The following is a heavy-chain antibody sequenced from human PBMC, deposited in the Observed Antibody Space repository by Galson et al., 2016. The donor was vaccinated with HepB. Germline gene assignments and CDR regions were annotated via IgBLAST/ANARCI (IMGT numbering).Heavy chain of an antibody. CDR1: GFSLSTSGVG. J-gene: IGHJ4*02. V-gene: IGHV2-5*02. CDR3: ARAIEAPGTPVWTPTAFDY. D-gene: IGHD6-13*01. CDR2: IYWDDDK. Sequence: PALVKPTQTLTLTCTFSGFSLSTSGVGVGWIRQPPGKALEWLALIYWDDDKHYTPSLKSRITITKDTSKNEVFLTMTNIDPVDTGTYYCARAIEAPGTPVWTPTAFDYWGQGALVTVSS.